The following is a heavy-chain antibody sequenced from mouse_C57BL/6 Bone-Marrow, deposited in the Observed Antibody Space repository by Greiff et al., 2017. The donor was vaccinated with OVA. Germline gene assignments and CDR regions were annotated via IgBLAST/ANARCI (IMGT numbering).Heavy chain of an antibody. Sequence: QVQLQQSGAELVRPGASVKLSCKASGYTFTDYYINWVKQRPGQGLEWIARIYPGSGNTYYNEKFKGKATLTAEKSSSTAYMQLSSLTSEDSAVYFCARWGWLLGLLGYWCQGTTLTVSS. CDR2: IYPGSGNT. D-gene: IGHD2-3*01. CDR3: ARWGWLLGLLGY. J-gene: IGHJ2*01. V-gene: IGHV1-76*01. CDR1: GYTFTDYY.